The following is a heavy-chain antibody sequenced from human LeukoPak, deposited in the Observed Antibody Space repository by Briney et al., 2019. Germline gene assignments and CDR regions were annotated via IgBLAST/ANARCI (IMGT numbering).Heavy chain of an antibody. CDR3: AREMGYYDSSGYYY. Sequence: GGSLRLSCAASGFTFTTYWMHWVRQAAGKGLVWVSRINSDGSITDYADSVKGRFTISRDNAKNTLSLQMNSLRAEDTAVYYCAREMGYYDSSGYYYWGQGTLVTVSS. CDR2: INSDGSIT. CDR1: GFTFTTYW. V-gene: IGHV3-74*01. J-gene: IGHJ4*02. D-gene: IGHD3-22*01.